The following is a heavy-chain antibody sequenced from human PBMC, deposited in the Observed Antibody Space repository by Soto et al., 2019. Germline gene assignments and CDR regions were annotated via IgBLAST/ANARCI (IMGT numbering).Heavy chain of an antibody. Sequence: QVQLQQWGAGLLKPSETLSLTCAVYGGSFSGYYGSWIRQPPGKGLEWSGEINHSGSTNYNPSLKSRVTISVDPSKNQFSLKLSSVTAADTAVYYCARGTNNYYGSGSYDYWGQGTLVTVSS. V-gene: IGHV4-34*01. CDR3: ARGTNNYYGSGSYDY. D-gene: IGHD3-10*01. J-gene: IGHJ4*02. CDR2: INHSGST. CDR1: GGSFSGYY.